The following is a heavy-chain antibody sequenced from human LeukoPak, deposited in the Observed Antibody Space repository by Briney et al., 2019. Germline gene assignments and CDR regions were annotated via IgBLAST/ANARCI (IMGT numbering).Heavy chain of an antibody. CDR3: AKGGLIVKDF. Sequence: PGGSLRLSCAASGFTFSTYAMHWVRQAPGKGLEWVAVISYDGNNKYYADSMKGRFTISRDNSKNTLYLQMNSLRAEDTAVYYCAKGGLIVKDFWGQGTLVTVSS. CDR2: ISYDGNNK. CDR1: GFTFSTYA. D-gene: IGHD3-16*02. J-gene: IGHJ4*02. V-gene: IGHV3-30-3*01.